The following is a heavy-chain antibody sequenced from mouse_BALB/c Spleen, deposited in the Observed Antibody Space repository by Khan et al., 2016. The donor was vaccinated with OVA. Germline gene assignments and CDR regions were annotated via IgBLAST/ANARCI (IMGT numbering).Heavy chain of an antibody. CDR3: ARSLYYSDSDAMDY. CDR1: GYSITSDFA. V-gene: IGHV3-2*02. CDR2: ISSTGST. Sequence: VQLKQSGPGLVKPSQSLSLTCTVTGYSITSDFAWNWIRQFPGNKLEWMGYISSTGSTSYSPSLKSRVSITRDTSKNQFFLHLNSVTTEDTATYYCARSLYYSDSDAMDYWGQGTSVTVSS. J-gene: IGHJ4*01. D-gene: IGHD2-13*01.